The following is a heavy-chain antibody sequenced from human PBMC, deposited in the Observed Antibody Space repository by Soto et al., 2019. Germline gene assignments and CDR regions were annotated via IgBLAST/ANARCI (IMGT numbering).Heavy chain of an antibody. J-gene: IGHJ4*02. D-gene: IGHD1-1*01. CDR1: GFTFSSYG. V-gene: IGHV3-30*18. Sequence: QVQLVESGGGVVKPGRSLRLSCAASGFTFSSYGMHWVRQAPGKGLEWVAVISCDGSNKYYADSVKGRFTISRDNSKNTLDLPMNSLRAEDTAVYYWAKGLEQKSLDYWGQGTLVTVSS. CDR3: AKGLEQKSLDY. CDR2: ISCDGSNK.